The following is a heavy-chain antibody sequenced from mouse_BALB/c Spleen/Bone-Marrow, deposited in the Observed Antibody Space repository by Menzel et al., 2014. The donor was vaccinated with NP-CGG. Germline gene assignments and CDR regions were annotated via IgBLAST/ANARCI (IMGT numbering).Heavy chain of an antibody. CDR1: GYSFTGYF. CDR2: INPYNGDT. Sequence: EVQLQQSGPELVKPGASVKISCKASGYSFTGYFMNWVMQSHGKSLEWIGRINPYNGDTFYNQKFKGKATLTVDKSSSTAHMELRSLASEDSAVYYCARGGLLRAMDYWGQGTSVTVSS. V-gene: IGHV1-20*02. D-gene: IGHD2-3*01. J-gene: IGHJ4*01. CDR3: ARGGLLRAMDY.